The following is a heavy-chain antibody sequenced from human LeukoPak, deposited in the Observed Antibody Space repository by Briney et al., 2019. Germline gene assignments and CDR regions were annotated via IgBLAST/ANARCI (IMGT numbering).Heavy chain of an antibody. CDR1: GFTVSSNY. CDR3: ARVGSSFDFDY. CDR2: ISGSGGST. D-gene: IGHD6-13*01. Sequence: PGGSLRLSCAASGFTVSSNYMSWVRQAPGKGLEWVSAISGSGGSTYYADSVKGRFTISRDNSKNTLYLQMNSLRAEDTAVYYCARVGSSFDFDYWGQGTLVTVSS. V-gene: IGHV3-23*01. J-gene: IGHJ4*02.